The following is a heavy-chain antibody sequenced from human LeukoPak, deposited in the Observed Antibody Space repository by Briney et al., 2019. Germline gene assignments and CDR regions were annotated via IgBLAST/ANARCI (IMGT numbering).Heavy chain of an antibody. D-gene: IGHD1-26*01. Sequence: ASVKVSCKASGYTFTSYGISWVRQAPGQGLEWMGWITAYNDNTYYEQKLQGRVTMTRDTSISTAYLELSRLRSDDTAMYYCASQVGGYYSYYMDVWGKGTTVTVSS. V-gene: IGHV1-18*01. CDR3: ASQVGGYYSYYMDV. CDR2: ITAYNDNT. J-gene: IGHJ6*03. CDR1: GYTFTSYG.